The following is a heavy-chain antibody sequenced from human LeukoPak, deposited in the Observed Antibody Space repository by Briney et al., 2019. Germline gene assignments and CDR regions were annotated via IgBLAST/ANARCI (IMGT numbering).Heavy chain of an antibody. J-gene: IGHJ4*02. CDR1: GFTFSSYS. D-gene: IGHD6-19*01. V-gene: IGHV3-21*04. CDR2: ISSSSSYI. CDR3: ARAWDSSGWFDY. Sequence: AGGSLRLSCAASGFTFSSYSMNWVRQAPGKGLEWVSSISSSSSYIYYADSVKGRFTISRDNSKNTLYLQMNSLRAEDTAVYYCARAWDSSGWFDYWGQGTLVTVSS.